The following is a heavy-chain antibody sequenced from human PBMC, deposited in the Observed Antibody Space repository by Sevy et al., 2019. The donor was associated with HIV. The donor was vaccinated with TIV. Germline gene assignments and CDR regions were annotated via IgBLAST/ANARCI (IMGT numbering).Heavy chain of an antibody. J-gene: IGHJ4*02. V-gene: IGHV3-33*01. D-gene: IGHD4-17*01. CDR2: IWYDGSNK. CDR3: ARGRDYGNFDY. CDR1: AFNFSIYG. Sequence: GGSLRLSCAASAFNFSIYGMHWVRQAPDKGLEWVALIWYDGSNKYYADSVKGRVTISRDNSKSTLYLQMNSLRAEDTAVYYCARGRDYGNFDYWGQGTLVTVSS.